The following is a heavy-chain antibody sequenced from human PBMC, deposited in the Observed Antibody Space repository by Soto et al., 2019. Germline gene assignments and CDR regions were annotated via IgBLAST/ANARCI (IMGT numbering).Heavy chain of an antibody. V-gene: IGHV1-69*02. D-gene: IGHD3-22*01. Sequence: SVKVSCKASGGTFSSYTISWVRQAPGQGLEWMGRIIPILGIANYAQKFQGRVTITADKSTSTAYMELSSLRSEDTAVYYCASNTDYYDSSGYPWGQGTLVTVSS. J-gene: IGHJ5*02. CDR2: IIPILGIA. CDR3: ASNTDYYDSSGYP. CDR1: GGTFSSYT.